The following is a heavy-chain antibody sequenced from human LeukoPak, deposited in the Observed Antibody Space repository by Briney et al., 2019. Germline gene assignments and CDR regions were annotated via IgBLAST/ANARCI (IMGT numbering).Heavy chain of an antibody. D-gene: IGHD2-15*01. CDR3: ARRGVDCSGGSCYSSYYYYYYMDV. CDR1: GYTFTSYD. V-gene: IGHV1-8*03. CDR2: MNPNSGNT. J-gene: IGHJ6*03. Sequence: ASVKVSCKASGYTFTSYDINWVRQATGQGLEWMGWMNPNSGNTGYAQKFQGRVTITRNTSISTAYMELSGLRSEDTAVYYCARRGVDCSGGSCYSSYYYYYYMDVWGKGTTVTVSS.